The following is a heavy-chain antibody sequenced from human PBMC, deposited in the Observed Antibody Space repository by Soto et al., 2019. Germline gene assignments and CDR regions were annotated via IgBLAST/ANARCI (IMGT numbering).Heavy chain of an antibody. Sequence: GASVKVSCKASGGTFSSYAISWVRQAPGQGLEWMGGIIPIFGTANYAQKFQGRVTITADKSTSTAYMELSSLRSDDTAVYFCARDPGFGFGYSYAFAMDVWGQGTTVTVSS. D-gene: IGHD5-18*01. J-gene: IGHJ6*02. CDR3: ARDPGFGFGYSYAFAMDV. V-gene: IGHV1-69*06. CDR1: GGTFSSYA. CDR2: IIPIFGTA.